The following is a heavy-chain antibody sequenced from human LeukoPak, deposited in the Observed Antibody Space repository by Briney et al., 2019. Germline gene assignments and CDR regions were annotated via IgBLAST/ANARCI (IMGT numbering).Heavy chain of an antibody. CDR3: SSFDY. CDR2: IKADDYST. Sequence: PGGSLRLSCSASGFTFSSYWMHWVRQAPGKGLVWVSRIKADDYSTDYADSVKGRFTISRDNSKNTLYLQMNSLRAEDTAVYYCSSFDYWGQGTLVTVSS. J-gene: IGHJ4*02. V-gene: IGHV3-74*01. CDR1: GFTFSSYW.